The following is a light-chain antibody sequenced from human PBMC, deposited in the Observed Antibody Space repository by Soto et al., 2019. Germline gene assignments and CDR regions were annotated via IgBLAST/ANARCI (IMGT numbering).Light chain of an antibody. CDR3: QQYNNWPLT. CDR1: QSVIDN. V-gene: IGKV3-15*01. CDR2: GAS. J-gene: IGKJ4*01. Sequence: EIVMTQSPATLSLSPGERATLSCRASQSVIDNLAWYQQKPGQAPRLLVYGASTRATGIPARFSGSGSGTEFTLTISSLQSEDFAVYYCQQYNNWPLTFGGGTKVEIK.